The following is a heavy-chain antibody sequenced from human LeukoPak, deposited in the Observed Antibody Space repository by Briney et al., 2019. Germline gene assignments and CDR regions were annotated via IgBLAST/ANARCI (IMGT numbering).Heavy chain of an antibody. CDR2: ISWNSGSI. J-gene: IGHJ4*02. V-gene: IGHV3-9*01. CDR3: AKDTEEMATIGYFDC. CDR1: GFTFDDYA. Sequence: GRSLRLSCAASGFTFDDYAMHWVRQAPGKGLEWVSGISWNSGSIGYADSVKGRFTTSRDNAKNSLYLQMNSLRAEDTALYYCAKDTEEMATIGYFDCWGQGTLVTVSS. D-gene: IGHD5-24*01.